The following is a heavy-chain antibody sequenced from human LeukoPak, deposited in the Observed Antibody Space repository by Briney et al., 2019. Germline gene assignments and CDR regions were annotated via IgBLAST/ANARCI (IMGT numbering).Heavy chain of an antibody. CDR2: INPNDGGT. D-gene: IGHD3-16*01. J-gene: IGHJ3*02. CDR3: ARGPLLGYDTNDSGFDI. CDR1: GYSFTTYY. Sequence: ASVKVSFKASGYSFTTYYVHCVRQAPGQGLEWVGVINPNDGGTISAQKLQDRVTLTRDTSTSTVYVELSSLKPDDTAVYYCARGPLLGYDTNDSGFDIWGQGTLVTVSS. V-gene: IGHV1-46*04.